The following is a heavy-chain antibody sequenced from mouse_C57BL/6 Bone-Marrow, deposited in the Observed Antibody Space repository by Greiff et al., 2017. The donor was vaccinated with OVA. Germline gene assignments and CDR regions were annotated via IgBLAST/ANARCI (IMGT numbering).Heavy chain of an antibody. CDR2: IDPSDSYT. V-gene: IGHV1-50*01. D-gene: IGHD1-1*01. CDR1: GYTFTSYW. Sequence: QVQLQQPGAELVKPGASVKLSCKASGYTFTSYWMQWVKQRPGQGLEWIGEIDPSDSYTNYNQKFKGKATLTVDTSSSTAYMQLSSLTSEDSAVYYCAGYYYGSSSYWYFDVWGTGTTVTVSS. J-gene: IGHJ1*03. CDR3: AGYYYGSSSYWYFDV.